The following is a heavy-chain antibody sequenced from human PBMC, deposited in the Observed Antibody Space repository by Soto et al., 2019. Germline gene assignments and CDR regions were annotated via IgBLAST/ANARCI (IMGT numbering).Heavy chain of an antibody. J-gene: IGHJ4*02. D-gene: IGHD3-10*01. CDR3: AIFRGDF. Sequence: EVQVVESGGDVVQPGGSLRLSCEASGVIVSRNFMGWVRQAPGKGLEWVSLLYGDTTTYYADSVKGRFTISRDNSKTTLYLQMDSLRVEDTAVYYCAIFRGDFWGQGTLVTISS. CDR2: LYGDTTT. V-gene: IGHV3-66*01. CDR1: GVIVSRNF.